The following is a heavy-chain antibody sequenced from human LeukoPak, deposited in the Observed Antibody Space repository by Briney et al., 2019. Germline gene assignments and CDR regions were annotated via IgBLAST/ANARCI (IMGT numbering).Heavy chain of an antibody. CDR1: GGTFSSYA. J-gene: IGHJ3*02. V-gene: IGHV1-69*13. CDR2: IIPIFGTA. Sequence: ASVKVSCKASGGTFSSYAISWVRQAPGQGLEWMGGIIPIFGTANYAQKFPGRVTITADESTSTAYMELSSLRSEDTAVYYCAREETKHAFDIWGQGTMVTVSS. CDR3: AREETKHAFDI. D-gene: IGHD1-1*01.